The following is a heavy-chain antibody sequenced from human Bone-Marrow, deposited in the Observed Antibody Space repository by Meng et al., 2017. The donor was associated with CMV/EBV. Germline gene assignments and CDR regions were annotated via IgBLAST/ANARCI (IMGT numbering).Heavy chain of an antibody. CDR1: GFTFSSYG. J-gene: IGHJ4*02. CDR2: ISYDGNSE. D-gene: IGHD6-13*01. V-gene: IGHV3-30*03. Sequence: GESLKISCAASGFTFSSYGMHWVRQAPGKGLEWVATISYDGNSEYYADSVKGRFTISRDNSKNTLYLQMDSLRAEDTAVYYCASSYSSRSLLGFDYWGQGTLVTVAS. CDR3: ASSYSSRSLLGFDY.